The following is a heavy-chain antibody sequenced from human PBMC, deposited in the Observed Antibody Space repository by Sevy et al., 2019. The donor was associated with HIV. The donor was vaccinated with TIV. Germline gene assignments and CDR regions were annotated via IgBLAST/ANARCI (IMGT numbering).Heavy chain of an antibody. CDR1: GGSISSHY. Sequence: SETLSRTCSVSGGSISSHYWSWIRQPAGEGLEWIGRIDTSGGTNYNPSLKTRVTMSMDTSKNQFSLRLRSVTAAGTAVYYCARYNFWSGHYDYFDYWGPGALVTVSS. CDR3: ARYNFWSGHYDYFDY. V-gene: IGHV4-4*07. J-gene: IGHJ4*02. D-gene: IGHD3-3*01. CDR2: IDTSGGT.